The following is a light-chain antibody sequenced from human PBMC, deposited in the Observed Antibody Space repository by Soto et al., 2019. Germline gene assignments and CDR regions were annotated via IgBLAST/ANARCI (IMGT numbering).Light chain of an antibody. CDR1: QDSSTY. CDR3: QQYDNVPPYT. Sequence: DVQMTQSPSSLSASVGDRVTITCQASQDSSTYLNWYQQKPGKAPELLIFDASYLQTGVASRFSGSGSGTDFTLTISSLQPEDIATYYCQQYDNVPPYTFGQGTKLEI. J-gene: IGKJ2*01. CDR2: DAS. V-gene: IGKV1-33*01.